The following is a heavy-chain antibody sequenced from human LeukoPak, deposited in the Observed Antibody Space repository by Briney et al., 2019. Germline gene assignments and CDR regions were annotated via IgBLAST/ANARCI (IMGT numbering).Heavy chain of an antibody. J-gene: IGHJ4*02. CDR1: GYGFTSYW. CDR2: IDPSDSYT. V-gene: IGHV5-10-1*01. CDR3: ARHYGAAGDFDY. D-gene: IGHD6-13*01. Sequence: GESLKISCKGSGYGFTSYWISWVRQMPGKGLEWMGRIDPSDSYTNYSPSFEGHVTISADKSISTAYLQWSSLKASDIATYYCARHYGAAGDFDYWGQGTLVTVS.